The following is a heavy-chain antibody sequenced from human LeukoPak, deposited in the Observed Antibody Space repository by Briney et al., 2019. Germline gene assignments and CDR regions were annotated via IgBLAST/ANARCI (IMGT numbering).Heavy chain of an antibody. Sequence: ETLSLTCTVSGGSISSYYWSWIRQAPGKGLEWVSSISSSSSYIYYADSVKGRFTISRDNAKNSLYLQMNSLRAEDTAVYYCARGSSGWSYGMDVWGQGTTVTVSS. V-gene: IGHV3-21*01. J-gene: IGHJ6*02. CDR2: ISSSSSYI. CDR1: GGSISSYY. D-gene: IGHD6-19*01. CDR3: ARGSSGWSYGMDV.